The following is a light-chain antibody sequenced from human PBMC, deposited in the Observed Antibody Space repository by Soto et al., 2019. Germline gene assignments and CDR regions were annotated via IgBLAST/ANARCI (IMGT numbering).Light chain of an antibody. V-gene: IGKV1-39*01. Sequence: DIQMTQSPSSLSASVGDSVTITCRASQAISNYLNWYQHKPGKAPKLLIYGATTLQSGVPSRFSADGSGTNFNLTISSLQPEDFATYYCQETSSGPPFTFGPGTKVDIK. J-gene: IGKJ3*01. CDR1: QAISNY. CDR2: GAT. CDR3: QETSSGPPFT.